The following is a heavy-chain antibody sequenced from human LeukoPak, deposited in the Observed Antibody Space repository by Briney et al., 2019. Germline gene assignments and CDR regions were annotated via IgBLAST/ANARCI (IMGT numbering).Heavy chain of an antibody. V-gene: IGHV3-48*04. D-gene: IGHD6-13*01. Sequence: GGSLRLSCAASGFTFSSYSMNWVRQAPGKGLEWVSYISSSSSTIYYADSVKGRFTISRDNAKNSLYLQMNSLRAEDTAVYYCARDLRGGPQLGFFDYWGQGTLVTVSS. J-gene: IGHJ4*02. CDR3: ARDLRGGPQLGFFDY. CDR2: ISSSSSTI. CDR1: GFTFSSYS.